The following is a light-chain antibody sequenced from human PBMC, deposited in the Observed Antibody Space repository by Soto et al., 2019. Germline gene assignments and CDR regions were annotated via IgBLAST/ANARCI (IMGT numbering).Light chain of an antibody. CDR2: KDS. V-gene: IGLV3-25*03. CDR1: ALPKQY. CDR3: QSADSSGTYVV. Sequence: SYELTQPPSVSVSPGQTARITCSGDALPKQYAYWYQQKPGQAPVLVIYKDSERPLGIPERFSGSSSGTTVTLTISGVQAEDEADYYCQSADSSGTYVVFGGGTKVTVL. J-gene: IGLJ2*01.